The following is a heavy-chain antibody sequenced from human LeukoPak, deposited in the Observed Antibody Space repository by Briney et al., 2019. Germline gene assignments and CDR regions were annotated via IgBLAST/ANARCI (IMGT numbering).Heavy chain of an antibody. Sequence: PGGSLRLSCAASGFTFSDYYMSWIRQAPGKGLEWVGRIKSKTDGGTTDYAAPVKGRFTISRDDSKNTLYLQMNSLKTEDTAVYYCTPNLFDYWGQGTLVTVSS. CDR2: IKSKTDGGTT. J-gene: IGHJ4*02. V-gene: IGHV3-15*01. CDR3: TPNLFDY. CDR1: GFTFSDYY.